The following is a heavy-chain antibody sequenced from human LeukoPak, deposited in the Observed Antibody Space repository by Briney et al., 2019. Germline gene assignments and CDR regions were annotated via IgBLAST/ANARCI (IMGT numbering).Heavy chain of an antibody. Sequence: GGSLRLSCAASGFTFDDYAMHWVRQAPGKGLEWVSGISWNSGSIGYADSVKGRFTISRDNAKNSLYLQMNSLRAEDTALYYCAKDADTAMVTGGMDVWGQGTTVTVSS. CDR1: GFTFDDYA. CDR3: AKDADTAMVTGGMDV. V-gene: IGHV3-9*01. D-gene: IGHD5-18*01. CDR2: ISWNSGSI. J-gene: IGHJ6*02.